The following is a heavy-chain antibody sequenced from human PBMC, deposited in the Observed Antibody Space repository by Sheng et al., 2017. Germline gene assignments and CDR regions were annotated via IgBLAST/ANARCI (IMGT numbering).Heavy chain of an antibody. J-gene: IGHJ4*02. D-gene: IGHD2-15*01. CDR1: GGSFSGYY. CDR3: ARSPGSSTTQHRAKHSKTSYYFDY. CDR2: INHSGST. V-gene: IGHV4-34*01. Sequence: QVQLQQWGAGLLKPSETLSLTCAVYGGSFSGYYWSWIRQPPGKGLEWIGEINHSGSTNYNPSLKSRVTISVDTSKNQFSLKLSSVTAADTAVYYCARSPGSSTTQHRAKHSKTSYYFDYWGQGTLV.